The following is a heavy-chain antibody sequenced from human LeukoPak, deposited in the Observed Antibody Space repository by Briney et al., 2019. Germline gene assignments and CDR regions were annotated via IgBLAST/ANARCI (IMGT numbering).Heavy chain of an antibody. CDR3: ARVGDSSGYYYLRYYYYYGMDV. V-gene: IGHV3-48*03. D-gene: IGHD3-22*01. CDR1: GFTFSSYE. CDR2: ISSSGSAI. Sequence: GGALRLSCAASGFTFSSYEMNWVRQAPGKGLGWISYISSSGSAIYCADAVKGRFTISRDNAKNSLYLQKNSLRAEDTAVYYCARVGDSSGYYYLRYYYYYGMDVWGQGTTVTVSS. J-gene: IGHJ6*02.